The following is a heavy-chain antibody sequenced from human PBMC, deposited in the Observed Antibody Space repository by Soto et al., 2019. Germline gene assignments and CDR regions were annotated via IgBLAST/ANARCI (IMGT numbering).Heavy chain of an antibody. CDR1: GFSLSTGGVG. D-gene: IGHD3-22*01. CDR3: AHRIVTNNWFDP. Sequence: QITLKESGPTLVKPTQTLTLTCTFSGFSLSTGGVGVGWTRQPPGKALEWLALIYWDDNKRYSPSLNSRLTITKDTSTNQVVLTMTNMDPVDTATYFCAHRIVTNNWFDPWGQGTLVTVSS. J-gene: IGHJ5*02. V-gene: IGHV2-5*02. CDR2: IYWDDNK.